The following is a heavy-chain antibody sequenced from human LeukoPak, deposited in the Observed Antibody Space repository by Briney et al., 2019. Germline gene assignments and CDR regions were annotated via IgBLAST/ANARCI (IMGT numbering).Heavy chain of an antibody. CDR2: IYYSGNT. D-gene: IGHD2-15*01. V-gene: IGHV4-39*07. CDR1: GGSISSSNYY. Sequence: PSETLSLTCTISGGSISSSNYYWAWIRQPPGKGLEWIGSIYYSGNTNYNPSLQSRVTMSVDTSKNQFSLKLSSVTAADTAVYYCARSVEGYCSGTSCYYYYYYMDVWGKGTTVTVSS. CDR3: ARSVEGYCSGTSCYYYYYYMDV. J-gene: IGHJ6*03.